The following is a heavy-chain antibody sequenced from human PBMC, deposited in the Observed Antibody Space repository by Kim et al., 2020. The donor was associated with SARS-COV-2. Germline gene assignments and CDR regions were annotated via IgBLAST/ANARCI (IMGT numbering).Heavy chain of an antibody. J-gene: IGHJ3*02. CDR2: ISWNSGSI. CDR3: AKVPLAVAGPRGAFDI. CDR1: GFTFDDYA. D-gene: IGHD6-19*01. Sequence: GGSLRLSCAASGFTFDDYAMHWVRQAPGKGLEWVSGISWNSGSIGYADSVKGRFTISRDNAKNSLYLQMNSLRAEDTALYYCAKVPLAVAGPRGAFDIWGQGTMVTVSS. V-gene: IGHV3-9*01.